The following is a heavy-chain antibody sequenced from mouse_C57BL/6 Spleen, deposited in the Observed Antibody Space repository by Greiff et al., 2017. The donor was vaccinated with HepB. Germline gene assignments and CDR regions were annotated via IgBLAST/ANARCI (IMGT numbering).Heavy chain of an antibody. Sequence: QVQLQQPGAELVKPGASVKLSCKASGYTFTSYWMQWVKQRPGQGLEWIGEIDPSDSYTNYNQKFKGKATLTVDTSSSTAYMQLSSLTSEDSAVYYCANLYYDYDVGDYFDYWGQGTTLTVSS. CDR3: ANLYYDYDVGDYFDY. J-gene: IGHJ2*01. CDR2: IDPSDSYT. V-gene: IGHV1-50*01. CDR1: GYTFTSYW. D-gene: IGHD2-4*01.